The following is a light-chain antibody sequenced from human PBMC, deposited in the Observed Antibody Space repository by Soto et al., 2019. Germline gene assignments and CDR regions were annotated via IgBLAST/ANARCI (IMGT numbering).Light chain of an antibody. V-gene: IGKV3-20*01. Sequence: EIVLTQSPGTLSLSPGERATLSCRASQSVSSSYLAWYQQKPGQAPRLLIYGASSRATGIPDRFSGSGSGTDFTLTISRLEPEDFAVYYCPQYGSSPRTFGQGTMVEIK. CDR2: GAS. J-gene: IGKJ1*01. CDR3: PQYGSSPRT. CDR1: QSVSSSY.